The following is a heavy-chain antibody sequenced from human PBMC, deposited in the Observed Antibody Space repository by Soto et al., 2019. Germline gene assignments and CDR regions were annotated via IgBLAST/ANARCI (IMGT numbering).Heavy chain of an antibody. Sequence: GGSLRLSCAASGFTFSSYGMHWVRQAPGKGLEWVAVISYDGSNKYYADSVKGRFTISRDNSKNTLYLQMNCLRAEDTAVYYCAKDSVDDFWSGYYRKYYYYGMDVWGQGTTVTVSS. CDR2: ISYDGSNK. J-gene: IGHJ6*02. D-gene: IGHD3-3*01. CDR3: AKDSVDDFWSGYYRKYYYYGMDV. V-gene: IGHV3-30*18. CDR1: GFTFSSYG.